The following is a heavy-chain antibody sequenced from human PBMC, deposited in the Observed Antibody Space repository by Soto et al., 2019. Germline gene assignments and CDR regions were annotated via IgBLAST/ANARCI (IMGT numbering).Heavy chain of an antibody. D-gene: IGHD2-2*01. CDR1: VGSISSSDYY. CDR2: VYYSGTT. J-gene: IGHJ5*02. CDR3: AIRLLLSCSNNICPSGFDP. V-gene: IGHV4-39*01. Sequence: QLQLQESAPGLVKPSETLSLICTVSVGSISSSDYYWGWIRQPPGQGLELMGSVYYSGTTYYNPSLRSRVTISIDTSNSQLSLKLTSVTAADTAVYDCAIRLLLSCSNNICPSGFDPWGQGTLVTVSS.